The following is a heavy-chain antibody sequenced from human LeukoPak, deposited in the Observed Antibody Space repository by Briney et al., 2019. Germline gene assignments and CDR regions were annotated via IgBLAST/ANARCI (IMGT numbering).Heavy chain of an antibody. CDR2: IYTSGST. V-gene: IGHV4-61*02. CDR3: ARGILGKGYFDL. CDR1: GGSISSGSYY. J-gene: IGHJ2*01. D-gene: IGHD3-3*01. Sequence: SQTLSLTCTVSGGSISSGSYYWSWIRQPAGKGLEWIGRIYTSGSTNYNPSLKSRVTISVDTSKNQFSLKLSSVTAADTAVYYCARGILGKGYFDLWGRDTLVTVSS.